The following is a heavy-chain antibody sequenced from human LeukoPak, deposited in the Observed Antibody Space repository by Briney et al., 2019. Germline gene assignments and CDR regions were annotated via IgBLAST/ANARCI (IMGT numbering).Heavy chain of an antibody. Sequence: GGSLRLSCAASGFTFDDYAMHWVRQAPGKGLEWVSGISWNSGSIGYADSVKGRFTISRDNAKNSLYLQMNSLRAEDTAVYYCARALARLYCSSGSCLGGYWGQGTLVTVPS. D-gene: IGHD2-15*01. J-gene: IGHJ4*02. CDR3: ARALARLYCSSGSCLGGY. CDR2: ISWNSGSI. V-gene: IGHV3-9*01. CDR1: GFTFDDYA.